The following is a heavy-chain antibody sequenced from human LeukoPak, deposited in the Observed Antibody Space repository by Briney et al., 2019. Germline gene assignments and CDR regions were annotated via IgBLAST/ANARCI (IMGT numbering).Heavy chain of an antibody. CDR3: ARGVWGDAFDI. Sequence: ASVKVSCKASGYTFYSHGVTWVRQAPGQGLEWMGWICTFTGNTNYAQKFQDRVTMTTDTSTSTAYMELRSLRSDDTAMYYCARGVWGDAFDIWGQGTTATVSS. V-gene: IGHV1-18*01. D-gene: IGHD7-27*01. CDR2: ICTFTGNT. J-gene: IGHJ3*02. CDR1: GYTFYSHG.